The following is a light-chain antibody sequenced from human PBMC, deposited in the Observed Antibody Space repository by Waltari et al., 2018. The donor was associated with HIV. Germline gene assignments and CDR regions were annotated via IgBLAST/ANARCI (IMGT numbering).Light chain of an antibody. CDR2: EVS. J-gene: IGLJ3*02. CDR3: SYTSSSTWV. V-gene: IGLV2-14*01. CDR1: SSDVGGYNY. Sequence: QSALTQPASVSGSPGQSITISCTGTSSDVGGYNYVSWYQQHPGKAPKLMIYEVSNRPSGVSNRFSGSKSGNTASLTISGLQAEDEADYYCSYTSSSTWVFGGGTKLTVL.